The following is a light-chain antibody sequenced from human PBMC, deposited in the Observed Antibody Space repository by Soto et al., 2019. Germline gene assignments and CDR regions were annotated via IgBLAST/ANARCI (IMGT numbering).Light chain of an antibody. V-gene: IGKV3-15*01. CDR2: GAS. CDR3: QQYNNWWT. Sequence: EIVMTQSPATLSVSPGERATLSCRASQSASNNLAWYQKKPGQAPRLLTYGASTRATGIPARVSGSGSGTEFTRNISSLQSEDLAVYYCQQYNNWWTFGQGTKVDIK. CDR1: QSASNN. J-gene: IGKJ1*01.